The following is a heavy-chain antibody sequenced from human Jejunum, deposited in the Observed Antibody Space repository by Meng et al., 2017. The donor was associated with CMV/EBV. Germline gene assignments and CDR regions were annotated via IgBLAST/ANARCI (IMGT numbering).Heavy chain of an antibody. CDR3: VREDIVVFDN. J-gene: IGHJ5*02. V-gene: IGHV3-7*01. D-gene: IGHD2-15*01. CDR2: IKQDGSAT. CDR1: GVTYSNFW. Sequence: SCAVSGVTYSNFWMSWVRQSPGMGLEWVANIKQDGSATYYADSVKGRFTISRDNAKNSLYLQMDNLRADDTAVYYCVREDIVVFDNWGQGTLVTVSS.